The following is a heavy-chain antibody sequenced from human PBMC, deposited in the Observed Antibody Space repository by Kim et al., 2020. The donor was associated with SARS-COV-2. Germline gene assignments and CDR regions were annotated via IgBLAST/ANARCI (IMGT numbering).Heavy chain of an antibody. J-gene: IGHJ6*02. CDR2: IYSGGST. CDR3: ARDTFSSGWYLEFVGTFLGAGMDV. D-gene: IGHD6-19*01. V-gene: IGHV3-66*01. CDR1: GFTVSSNY. Sequence: GGSLRLSCAASGFTVSSNYMSWVRQAPGKGLEWVSVIYSGGSTYYADSVKGRFTISRDNSKNTLYLQMNSLRAEDTAVYYCARDTFSSGWYLEFVGTFLGAGMDVWGQGTTVTVSS.